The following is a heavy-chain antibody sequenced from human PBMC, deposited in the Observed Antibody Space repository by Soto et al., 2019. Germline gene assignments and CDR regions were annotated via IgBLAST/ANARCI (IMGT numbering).Heavy chain of an antibody. CDR1: GYTFTGYY. D-gene: IGHD6-6*01. V-gene: IGHV1-2*04. CDR2: INPNSGGT. CDR3: ARDGYSSSSPGYYYMDV. Sequence: ASVKVSCKASGYTFTGYYMHWVRQAPGQGLEWMGWINPNSGGTNYAQKFQGWVTMTRDTSISTAYMELSRLRFDDTAVYYCARDGYSSSSPGYYYMDVWGKGTTVTVSS. J-gene: IGHJ6*03.